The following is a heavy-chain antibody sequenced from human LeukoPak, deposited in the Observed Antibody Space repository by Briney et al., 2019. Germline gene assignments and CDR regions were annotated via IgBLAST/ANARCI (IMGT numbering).Heavy chain of an antibody. J-gene: IGHJ4*02. CDR2: IYTSGGT. V-gene: IGHV3-66*01. D-gene: IGHD3-10*01. CDR1: GFTVSSNY. CDR3: AKDSSGPRD. Sequence: PGGSLRLSCAASGFTVSSNYMSWVRQAPGKGLEWVSVIYTSGGTYYTDSVKGRFTISRDSSKNTLYLQMNSLRAEDTAVYYCAKDSSGPRDWGQGTLVTVSS.